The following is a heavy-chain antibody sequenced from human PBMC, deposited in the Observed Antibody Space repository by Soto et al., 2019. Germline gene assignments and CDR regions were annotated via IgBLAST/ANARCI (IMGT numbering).Heavy chain of an antibody. CDR3: ARDLPSTVYYYGMDV. CDR2: TIPIFGTA. D-gene: IGHD2-2*01. J-gene: IGHJ6*02. Sequence: SVKVSCKASGGTFSSYAISWVRQAPGQGLEWMGGTIPIFGTANYAQKFQGRVTITADESTSTAYMELSSLRSEDTAVYYCARDLPSTVYYYGMDVWGQGTTVTVSS. V-gene: IGHV1-69*13. CDR1: GGTFSSYA.